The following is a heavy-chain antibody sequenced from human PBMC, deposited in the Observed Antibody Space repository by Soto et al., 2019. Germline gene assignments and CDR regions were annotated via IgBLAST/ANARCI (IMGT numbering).Heavy chain of an antibody. V-gene: IGHV2-5*02. Sequence: QITLNGSGPTVVKPTETLTLTCTFSGFSLTTSGVGVGWVRQSPGKAPEWLALIYWDDDKRYSTSLKSRLTITKDTSKNQVVLTMANVDPADTATYYCAHRVLRAVFGLVTTTAIYFDFWGQGTPVVVSS. CDR1: GFSLTTSGVG. CDR3: AHRVLRAVFGLVTTTAIYFDF. D-gene: IGHD3-3*01. J-gene: IGHJ4*02. CDR2: IYWDDDK.